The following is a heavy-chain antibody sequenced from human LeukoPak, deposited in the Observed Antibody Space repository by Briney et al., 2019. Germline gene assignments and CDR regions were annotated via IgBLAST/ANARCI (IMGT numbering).Heavy chain of an antibody. J-gene: IGHJ3*02. Sequence: SETLSLTCTVSGGSISSYYWSWIRQPPGKGLEWIGYIYYSGSTNYNPSLKSRVTISVDTSKNQFSLKLSSVTAADTAVYYCARDRDYVWGSYDTWGAFDIWGQGQWSPSLQ. CDR3: ARDRDYVWGSYDTWGAFDI. V-gene: IGHV4-59*01. CDR2: IYYSGST. CDR1: GGSISSYY. D-gene: IGHD3-16*01.